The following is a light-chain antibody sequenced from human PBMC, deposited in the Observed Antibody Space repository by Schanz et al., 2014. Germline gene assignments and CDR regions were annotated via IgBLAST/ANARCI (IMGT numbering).Light chain of an antibody. CDR1: QSISTW. CDR3: QQYKDYPRT. CDR2: DAS. J-gene: IGKJ1*01. Sequence: DIQMTQSPSTLSASVGDRVTITCRASQSISTWLAWYQQKPGKAPKVLIYDASNLESGVPSRFSGSGSGTEFTLTISSLQPDDFATYYCQQYKDYPRTFGRGTKVEIK. V-gene: IGKV1-5*01.